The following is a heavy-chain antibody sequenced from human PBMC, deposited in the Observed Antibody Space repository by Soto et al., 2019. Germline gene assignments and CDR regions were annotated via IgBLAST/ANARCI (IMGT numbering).Heavy chain of an antibody. CDR1: GGSISSDY. D-gene: IGHD4-17*01. CDR3: GRTPPIYGDYSQTDY. Sequence: SEALSLTCTGAGGSISSDYWSWIRQPPGKGLEWIGYIYYSGSTNYNPSLTSRVTISVDTSKNQFSLKLSSVTAADTAVYYCGRTPPIYGDYSQTDYWGQGTLVTVSS. V-gene: IGHV4-59*01. J-gene: IGHJ4*02. CDR2: IYYSGST.